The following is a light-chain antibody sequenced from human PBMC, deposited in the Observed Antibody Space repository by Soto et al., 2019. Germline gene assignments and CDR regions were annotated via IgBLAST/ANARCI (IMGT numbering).Light chain of an antibody. CDR3: GSWDTSLNAGV. Sequence: QSVLTQPPSVSAAPGQKATISCSGGSSNIGSNYVSWFQQLPGTAPKLLIYENNKRPSGIPDRFSGSKSATSATLGIAGLQTEDEADYYCGSWDTSLNAGVFGGGTKLTVL. CDR1: SSNIGSNY. J-gene: IGLJ3*02. CDR2: ENN. V-gene: IGLV1-51*02.